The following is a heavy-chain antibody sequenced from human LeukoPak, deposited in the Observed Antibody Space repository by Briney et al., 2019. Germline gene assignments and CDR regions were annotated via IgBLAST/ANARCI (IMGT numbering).Heavy chain of an antibody. D-gene: IGHD4-23*01. J-gene: IGHJ4*02. CDR3: TRSDGGFDY. CDR1: GFTFSGSA. V-gene: IGHV3-73*01. Sequence: GSLRLSCAASGFTFSGSAMHWVRQASGKGLEWVGRIRSKANSYATAYAAPVKGRFTISRDDSKNTAYLQMNSLKTEDTAVYYCTRSDGGFDYWGQGTLVTVSS. CDR2: IRSKANSYAT.